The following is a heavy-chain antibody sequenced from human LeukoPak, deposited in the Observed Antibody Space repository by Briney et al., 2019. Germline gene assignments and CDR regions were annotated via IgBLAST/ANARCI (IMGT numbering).Heavy chain of an antibody. CDR1: GGSISSSNW. J-gene: IGHJ4*02. CDR3: ARGAVAAARFSFDY. CDR2: IYHSGST. Sequence: SETLSLTCAVSGGSISSSNWWSWVRQPPGKGLEWIGEIYHSGSTNYNPSLKSRVTISVDKSKNQFSLKLSSVTAADTAVYYCARGAVAAARFSFDYWGQGTLVTVSS. D-gene: IGHD6-19*01. V-gene: IGHV4-4*02.